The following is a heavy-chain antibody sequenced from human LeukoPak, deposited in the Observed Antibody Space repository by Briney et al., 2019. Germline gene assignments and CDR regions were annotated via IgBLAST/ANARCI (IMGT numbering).Heavy chain of an antibody. V-gene: IGHV1-69*01. CDR3: ARGWGSYCSSTSCYDPPGWFDP. Sequence: GASVKVSCMASVGTFSSYAISWVRQAPGQGLEWMGGIIPIFGTANYAQKFQGRVTITADESTSTAYMELSSLRSEDTAVYYCARGWGSYCSSTSCYDPPGWFDPWGQGTLVTVSS. J-gene: IGHJ5*02. CDR1: VGTFSSYA. D-gene: IGHD2-2*01. CDR2: IIPIFGTA.